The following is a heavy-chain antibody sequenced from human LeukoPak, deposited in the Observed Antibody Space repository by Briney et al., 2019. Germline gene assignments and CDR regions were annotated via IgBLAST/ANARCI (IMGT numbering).Heavy chain of an antibody. CDR3: ARGSYCTNGVCYTGWFDP. D-gene: IGHD2-8*01. CDR2: IIPILGIA. J-gene: IGHJ5*02. Sequence: SVKVSCKASGGTFSSYTISWVRQAPGQGLEWMGRIIPILGIANYAQKFQGRVTITADKSTSTAYMELSSLRSDDTAVYYCARGSYCTNGVCYTGWFDPWGQGTLVTVSS. CDR1: GGTFSSYT. V-gene: IGHV1-69*02.